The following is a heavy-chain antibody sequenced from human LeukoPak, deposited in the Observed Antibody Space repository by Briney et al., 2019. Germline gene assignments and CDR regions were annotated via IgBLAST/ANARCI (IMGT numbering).Heavy chain of an antibody. V-gene: IGHV4-59*01. J-gene: IGHJ4*02. Sequence: SETLSLTCAVYGGSFSGYYWSWIRQPPGKGLEWIGYIYYSGSTNYNPSLKSRVTISVDTSKNQFSLKLSSVTAADTAVYYCASETSGGSIDYWGQGTLVTVSS. CDR3: ASETSGGSIDY. D-gene: IGHD3-10*01. CDR1: GGSFSGYY. CDR2: IYYSGST.